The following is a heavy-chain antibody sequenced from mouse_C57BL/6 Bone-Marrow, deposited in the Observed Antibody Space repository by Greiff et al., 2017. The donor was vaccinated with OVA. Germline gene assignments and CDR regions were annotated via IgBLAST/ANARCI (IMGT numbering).Heavy chain of an antibody. J-gene: IGHJ3*01. CDR3: ANYYGRIFFAY. V-gene: IGHV1-81*01. CDR1: GYTFTSYG. Sequence: LQQSGAELARPGASVKLSCKASGYTFTSYGISWVKQRTGQGLEWIGEIYPRSGNTYYNEKFKGKATLTADKSSSTAYMELRSLTSEDSAVYFCANYYGRIFFAYWGQGTLVTVSA. D-gene: IGHD1-1*01. CDR2: IYPRSGNT.